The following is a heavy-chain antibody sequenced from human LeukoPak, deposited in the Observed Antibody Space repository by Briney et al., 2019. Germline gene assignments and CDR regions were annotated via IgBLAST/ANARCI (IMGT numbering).Heavy chain of an antibody. CDR3: ARDASITWYFDL. D-gene: IGHD3-10*01. CDR2: IYYSGST. Sequence: SETLSLTCTVSGGSISSSSYYWGWIRQPPGKGLEWIGSIYYSGSTYYNPSLKSRVTISVDTSKNQFSLKLSSVTAADTAVYYCARDASITWYFDLWGRGTLVTVSS. CDR1: GGSISSSSYY. J-gene: IGHJ2*01. V-gene: IGHV4-39*07.